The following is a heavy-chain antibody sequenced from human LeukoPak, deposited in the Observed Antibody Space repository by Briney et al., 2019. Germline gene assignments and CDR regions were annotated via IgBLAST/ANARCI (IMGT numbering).Heavy chain of an antibody. J-gene: IGHJ5*02. V-gene: IGHV4-34*01. CDR3: ARGHRHWFDP. Sequence: PSETLSLTCAVSGVSFSGYYWSWIRQPPGKGLEWIWEINHSGSTNYNPSLKSRVTISVDTSKNQFSLKLSSVTAADTAVYYCARGHRHWFDPWGQGTLVTVSS. CDR1: GVSFSGYY. CDR2: INHSGST.